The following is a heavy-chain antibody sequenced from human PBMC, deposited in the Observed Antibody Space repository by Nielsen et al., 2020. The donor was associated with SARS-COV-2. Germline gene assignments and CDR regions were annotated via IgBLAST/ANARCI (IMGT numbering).Heavy chain of an antibody. CDR1: GFSFSDCG. Sequence: GESLKISCAASGFSFSDCGMHWIRQTPGKGLEWLALISYDGNHEVYAESVKGRFSISRDNSKNTLYLQMNSLRAEDTAVYYCARDGSGWYIGYWGQGTLVTVSS. CDR2: ISYDGNHE. J-gene: IGHJ4*02. D-gene: IGHD6-19*01. CDR3: ARDGSGWYIGY. V-gene: IGHV3-30*03.